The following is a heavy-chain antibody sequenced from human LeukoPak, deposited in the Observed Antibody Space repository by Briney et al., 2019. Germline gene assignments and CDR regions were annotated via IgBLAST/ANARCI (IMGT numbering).Heavy chain of an antibody. D-gene: IGHD3-10*01. CDR1: GGSISSSSYY. CDR3: ARDIKSITMVRGVTHNWFDP. V-gene: IGHV4-39*02. CDR2: IYYSGST. Sequence: SETLSLTCTVSGGSISSSSYYWGWIRQPPGKGLEWIRSIYYSGSTYYNPSLKSRVTISVDTSKNQFSLKLSSVTAADTAVYYCARDIKSITMVRGVTHNWFDPWGQGTLVTVSS. J-gene: IGHJ5*02.